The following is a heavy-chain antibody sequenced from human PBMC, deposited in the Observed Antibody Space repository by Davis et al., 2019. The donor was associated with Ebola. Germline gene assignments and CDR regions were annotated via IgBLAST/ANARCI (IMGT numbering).Heavy chain of an antibody. CDR1: GFTFSRYW. V-gene: IGHV3-74*01. Sequence: GESLKISCAASGFTFSRYWMHWVRQAPGKGLVWVSRIDFDGSSTSYAASVKGQFTISRDNAKNTLYLQMNSLRAEDTAVYYCANWNYQYGMDVWGKGTTVSVSS. D-gene: IGHD1-1*01. CDR3: ANWNYQYGMDV. J-gene: IGHJ6*04. CDR2: IDFDGSST.